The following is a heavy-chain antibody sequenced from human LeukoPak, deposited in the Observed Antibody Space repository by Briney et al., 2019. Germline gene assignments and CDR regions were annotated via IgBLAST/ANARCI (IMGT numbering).Heavy chain of an antibody. J-gene: IGHJ4*02. V-gene: IGHV4-39*01. CDR2: IYYSGST. CDR1: GGSISSSSYY. Sequence: NPSETLSLTCTVSGGSISSSSYYWGWIRRPPGKGLEWIGSIYYSGSTYYNPSLKSRVTISVDTSKNQFPLKLSSVTAADTAVYYCARQGIAVAGTGFDYWGQGTLVTVSS. D-gene: IGHD6-19*01. CDR3: ARQGIAVAGTGFDY.